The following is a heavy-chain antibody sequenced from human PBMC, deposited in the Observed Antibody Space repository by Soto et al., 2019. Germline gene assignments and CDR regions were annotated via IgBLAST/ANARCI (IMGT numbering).Heavy chain of an antibody. CDR1: GFTFSSYW. CDR2: IKQDGIEK. J-gene: IGHJ4*02. Sequence: GGSLRLSCAASGFTFSSYWMSWVRQAPGKGLEWVANIKQDGIEKYYAVSVKSRITVNPDTSKNHFSLQLNSVTPDDTAVYYCARGVAGSGFDLWGQATLVTVSS. D-gene: IGHD6-19*01. CDR3: ARGVAGSGFDL. V-gene: IGHV3-7*04.